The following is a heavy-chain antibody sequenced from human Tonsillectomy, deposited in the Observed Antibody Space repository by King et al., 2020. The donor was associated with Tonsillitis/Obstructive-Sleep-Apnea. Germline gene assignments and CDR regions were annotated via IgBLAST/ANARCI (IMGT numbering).Heavy chain of an antibody. CDR1: GYTFTDYP. CDR2: INTNTGNP. Sequence: QLVQSGSELKKPGASVKVSCKASGYTFTDYPMNWVRQAPGQGLEWMGWINTNTGNPTYAQGFTGRFVFSLDTSVSTAYLQISSVKAEDTAVYYCARDEEIPVASYYYYYLDVWGKGTTVTVSS. CDR3: ARDEEIPVASYYYYYLDV. D-gene: IGHD2-2*01. V-gene: IGHV7-4-1*02. J-gene: IGHJ6*03.